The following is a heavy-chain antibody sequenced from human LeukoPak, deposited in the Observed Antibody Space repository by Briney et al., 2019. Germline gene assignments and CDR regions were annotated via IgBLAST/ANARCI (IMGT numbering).Heavy chain of an antibody. CDR3: ARTYDFWSGYFLGDY. J-gene: IGHJ4*02. CDR2: ISTYNDNT. D-gene: IGHD3-3*01. Sequence: ASVKVSCKASGYTFSDYGVSWVRQAPGQGLEWMGRISTYNDNTNYAQKLQGRVTMTTDTSTSTAYMELRSLRSDDTAVYYCARTYDFWSGYFLGDYWGQGTLVTVSS. V-gene: IGHV1-18*01. CDR1: GYTFSDYG.